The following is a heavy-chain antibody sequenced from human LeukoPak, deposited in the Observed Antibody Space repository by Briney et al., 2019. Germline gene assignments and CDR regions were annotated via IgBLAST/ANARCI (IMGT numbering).Heavy chain of an antibody. D-gene: IGHD3-22*01. CDR3: LRDPPKNYDGWGFQEFCQL. CDR2: ISWNSGYI. CDR1: GFTFSSYS. Sequence: PGGSLRLSCAASGFTFSSYSMHWVRQAPGKGLEWVSAISWNSGYIYYADSVKGRFTISRDNAKNSLYLQMKSLKAEDTAVYYCLRDPPKNYDGWGFQEFCQLWGQSTLVSVSS. J-gene: IGHJ1*01. V-gene: IGHV3-21*01.